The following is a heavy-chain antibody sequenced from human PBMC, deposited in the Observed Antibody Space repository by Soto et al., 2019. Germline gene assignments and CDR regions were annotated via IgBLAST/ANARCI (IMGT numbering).Heavy chain of an antibody. J-gene: IGHJ6*02. CDR2: ISGSGGST. V-gene: IGHV3-23*01. Sequence: EVQLLESGGGLVQPGGSLRLSCAASGFTFSSYAMSWVRQAPGKGLEWVSAISGSGGSTYYADSVKGRFTISRDNSKNTLYLQMNSLSAEDTAVYYCAKAGYVYYYGMDVWGQGTTVTVSS. CDR3: AKAGYVYYYGMDV. D-gene: IGHD3-16*01. CDR1: GFTFSSYA.